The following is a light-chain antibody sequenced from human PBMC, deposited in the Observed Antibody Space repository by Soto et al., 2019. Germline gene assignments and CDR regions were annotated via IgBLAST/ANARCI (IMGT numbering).Light chain of an antibody. Sequence: QSVLTQPPSTSGTPGKSVTMSCSGSSSNIGSKYVYWYQQLPGTAPKLLIYRNDQRPSGVPDRFSGSKSGTSGSLAISELRSEDEADYYCAAWDDSLSGVVFGGGTKLTVL. CDR3: AAWDDSLSGVV. CDR2: RND. V-gene: IGLV1-47*01. CDR1: SSNIGSKY. J-gene: IGLJ2*01.